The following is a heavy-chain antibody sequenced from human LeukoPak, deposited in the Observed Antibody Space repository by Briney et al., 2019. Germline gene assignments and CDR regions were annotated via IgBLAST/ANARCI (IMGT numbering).Heavy chain of an antibody. D-gene: IGHD1-14*01. CDR2: IYPGDSDV. CDR3: ARRADFDDHSPFDY. Sequence: GESLKISCKGSGYTFTNYQIGWVRQMPGKGLEWMGIIYPGDSDVRYSPSFQGQVTISADRSISTAYLQWSSLKASDTAMYYCARRADFDDHSPFDYWGQGTLVIVSS. J-gene: IGHJ4*02. CDR1: GYTFTNYQ. V-gene: IGHV5-51*01.